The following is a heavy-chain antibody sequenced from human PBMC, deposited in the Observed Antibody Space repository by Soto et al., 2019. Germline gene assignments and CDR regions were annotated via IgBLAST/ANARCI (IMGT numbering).Heavy chain of an antibody. CDR3: ARGAPVNYDILTGYYTGVDPTSYYYYYYGMDV. J-gene: IGHJ6*02. Sequence: SVTVSXKASGGTFSSYAISWVRQAPGQGLEWMGGIIPIFGTANYAQKFQGRVTITADESTSTAYMELSSLRSEDTAVYYCARGAPVNYDILTGYYTGVDPTSYYYYYYGMDVWGQGTTVTVSS. V-gene: IGHV1-69*13. CDR2: IIPIFGTA. D-gene: IGHD3-9*01. CDR1: GGTFSSYA.